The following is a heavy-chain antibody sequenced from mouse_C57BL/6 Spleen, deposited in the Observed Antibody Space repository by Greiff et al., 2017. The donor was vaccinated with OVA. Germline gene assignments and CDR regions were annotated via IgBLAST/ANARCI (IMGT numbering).Heavy chain of an antibody. Sequence: QVQLQQPGAELVKPGASVKMSCKASGYTFTSYWITWVKQRPGQGLEWIGDIYPGSGSTNYNEKFKSKATLTVDTSSSTAYMQLSSLTSEDSAVYYCARPRDYGYAWFAYWGQGTLVTVSA. CDR2: IYPGSGST. V-gene: IGHV1-55*01. D-gene: IGHD2-2*01. CDR1: GYTFTSYW. J-gene: IGHJ3*01. CDR3: ARPRDYGYAWFAY.